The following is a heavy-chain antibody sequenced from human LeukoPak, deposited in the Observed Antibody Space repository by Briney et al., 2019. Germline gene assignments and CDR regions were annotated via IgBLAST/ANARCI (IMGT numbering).Heavy chain of an antibody. J-gene: IGHJ3*02. CDR1: GITISSNH. Sequence: QPGGSLRLSCAASGITISSNHMTWVRQAPGKGLEWVSFIISSGGTIYYADSVKGRFTISRDNVKNSLYLQMNSLRDEDTAVYYCARDFSNAFDIWGQGTMVTVSS. CDR2: IISSGGTI. D-gene: IGHD2/OR15-2a*01. V-gene: IGHV3-48*02. CDR3: ARDFSNAFDI.